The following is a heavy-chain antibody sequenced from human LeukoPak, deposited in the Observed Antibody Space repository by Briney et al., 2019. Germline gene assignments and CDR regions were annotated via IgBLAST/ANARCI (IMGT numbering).Heavy chain of an antibody. CDR3: ARDGDYYGSGSWAH. D-gene: IGHD3-10*01. Sequence: GGSLRLSCAASGFTFSSYWMSWVRQDPGKGLERVANIKQDGSEKHYVDSVKGRFTISRDNAKNSLYLQMNSLRAEDTAMYYCARDGDYYGSGSWAHWGQGTLVTVSS. CDR1: GFTFSSYW. V-gene: IGHV3-7*01. J-gene: IGHJ4*02. CDR2: IKQDGSEK.